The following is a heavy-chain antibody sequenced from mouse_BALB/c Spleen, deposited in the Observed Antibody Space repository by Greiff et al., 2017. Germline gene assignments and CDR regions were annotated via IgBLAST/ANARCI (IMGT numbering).Heavy chain of an antibody. Sequence: EVNVVESGGGLVKPGGSLKLSCAASGFTFSSYAMSWVRQTPEKRLEWVASISSGGSTYYPDSVKGRFTISRVNARNILYLQMSSLRSEDTAMYYCAREGLYYGSSTWLAYWGQGTLVTVSA. V-gene: IGHV5-6-5*01. CDR3: AREGLYYGSSTWLAY. CDR2: ISSGGST. J-gene: IGHJ3*01. D-gene: IGHD1-1*01. CDR1: GFTFSSYA.